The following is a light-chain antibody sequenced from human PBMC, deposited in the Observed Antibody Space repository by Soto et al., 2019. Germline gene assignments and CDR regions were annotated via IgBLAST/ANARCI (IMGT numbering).Light chain of an antibody. CDR2: GAS. CDR1: QSGSSN. Sequence: EIVMTQPPATLSLSPGAIATLSCRASQSGSSNLAWYQQKPGQAHRLLIYGASTRATGIPARFSGSGSGTEFTLTISSLQSEDFAVYYCKQYNNWPPQWTFAQGTKLEIK. V-gene: IGKV3-15*01. CDR3: KQYNNWPPQWT. J-gene: IGKJ1*01.